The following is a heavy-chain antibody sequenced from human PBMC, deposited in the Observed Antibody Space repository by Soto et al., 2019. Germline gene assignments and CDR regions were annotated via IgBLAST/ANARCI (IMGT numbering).Heavy chain of an antibody. CDR2: IYYSGST. D-gene: IGHD3-3*01. CDR3: ARAYDFWSGYVFDY. J-gene: IGHJ4*02. V-gene: IGHV4-59*01. Sequence: SETLSLTCTVSGGSISSYYWSWIRQPPGKGLEWIGYIYYSGSTNYNPSLKSRVTISVDTSKNQFSLKLSSVTAADTAVYYCARAYDFWSGYVFDYWGQGTLVTVSS. CDR1: GGSISSYY.